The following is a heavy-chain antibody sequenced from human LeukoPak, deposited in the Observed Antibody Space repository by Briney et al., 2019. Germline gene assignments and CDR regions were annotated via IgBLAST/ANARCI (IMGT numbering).Heavy chain of an antibody. V-gene: IGHV4-59*01. CDR2: IYYSGST. CDR1: GGTISSYY. CDR3: ARDGWGWPRYFDY. Sequence: SETLSLTCTVSGGTISSYYWSWIRQPPGKGLEWIGYIYYSGSTNYNPSLKSRVTISVDTSKNQFSLKLSSVTAADTAVYYCARDGWGWPRYFDYWGQGTLVTVS. J-gene: IGHJ4*02. D-gene: IGHD6-19*01.